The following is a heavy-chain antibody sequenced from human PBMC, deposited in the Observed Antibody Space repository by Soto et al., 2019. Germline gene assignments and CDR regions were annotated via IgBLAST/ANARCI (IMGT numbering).Heavy chain of an antibody. D-gene: IGHD3-16*01. Sequence: QVQLLQSGGEVKTPGASVKVSCKALGYTSSSYGINWVRQAPGQGLEWMGWISVFNGDTKYAQKFQGRVAITKDTGTSTAHMEVRSLRSDDAAVYFCATKDDHKDDQPYYYGMDVWGQGTTVAVSS. J-gene: IGHJ6*02. CDR2: ISVFNGDT. CDR3: ATKDDHKDDQPYYYGMDV. CDR1: GYTSSSYG. V-gene: IGHV1-18*01.